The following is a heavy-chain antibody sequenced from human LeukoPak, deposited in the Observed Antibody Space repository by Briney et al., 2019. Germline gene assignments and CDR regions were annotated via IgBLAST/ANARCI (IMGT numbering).Heavy chain of an antibody. CDR2: ISPSGGST. CDR3: ATLLSYSSDLVGAFDI. J-gene: IGHJ3*02. CDR1: GYTFTGYW. D-gene: IGHD6-19*01. V-gene: IGHV1-46*01. Sequence: RASVKVTCKAFGYTFTGYWMHWVRQAPGQGPEWMGVISPSGGSTIYAQKFKGRVTLTRDMSTSTDYSELSSLRSEDTAVYYCATLLSYSSDLVGAFDIWGQGTMVTVSS.